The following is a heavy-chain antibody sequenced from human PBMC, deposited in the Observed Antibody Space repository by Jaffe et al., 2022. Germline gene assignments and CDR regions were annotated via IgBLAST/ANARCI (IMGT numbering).Heavy chain of an antibody. CDR3: TRAGENYDFWSGYYRSIPFDY. CDR1: GFTFGDYA. CDR2: IRSKAYGGTT. D-gene: IGHD3-3*01. V-gene: IGHV3-49*03. J-gene: IGHJ4*02. Sequence: EVQLVESGGGLVQPGRSLRLSCTASGFTFGDYAMSWFRQAPGKGLEWVGFIRSKAYGGTTEYAASVKGRFTISRDDSKSIAYLQMNSLKTEDTAVYYCTRAGENYDFWSGYYRSIPFDYWGQGTLVTVSS.